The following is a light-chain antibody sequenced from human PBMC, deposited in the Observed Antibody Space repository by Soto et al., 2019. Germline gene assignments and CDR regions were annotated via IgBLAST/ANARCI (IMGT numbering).Light chain of an antibody. CDR1: ALPKKY. CDR2: KDN. Sequence: SYELTQPPSLSASPGQTARITCSGDALPKKYASWYEQTSDQAPLLVIYKDNERPSGIPVRFSGSNSGTIVTLTISGVQAEDEADYYCQSAGSSGTFVFGTGTKVTV. CDR3: QSAGSSGTFV. V-gene: IGLV3-25*02. J-gene: IGLJ1*01.